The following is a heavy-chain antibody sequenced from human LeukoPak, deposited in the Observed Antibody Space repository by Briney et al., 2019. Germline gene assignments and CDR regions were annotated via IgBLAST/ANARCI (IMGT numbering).Heavy chain of an antibody. D-gene: IGHD3-22*01. CDR1: GGSFSGYY. CDR2: IKHSENT. Sequence: SETLSLTCAVYGGSFSGYYWSWIRQPPGKGLEWIGEINYSENTNWIGEIKHSENTNYNPSLKSRVTISVDRSKNQFSLQLRSVTAADTAVYYCARNFDSSGYYVAYWGQGNLVTVSS. V-gene: IGHV4-34*01. CDR3: ARNFDSSGYYVAY. J-gene: IGHJ4*02.